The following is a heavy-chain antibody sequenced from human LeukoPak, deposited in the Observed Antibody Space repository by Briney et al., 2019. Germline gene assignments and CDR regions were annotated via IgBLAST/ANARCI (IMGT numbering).Heavy chain of an antibody. CDR2: IYYSGST. CDR3: ARSLNWNYVVGY. CDR1: GGSISSYY. V-gene: IGHV4-59*08. Sequence: SETLSLTCTVSGGSISSYYWSWIRQPPGKGLEWIGYIYYSGSTNYSPSLKSRVTMSVDTSKNQFSLKLTSVTAADTAVYFCARSLNWNYVVGYWGQGTLVTVSS. J-gene: IGHJ4*02. D-gene: IGHD1-7*01.